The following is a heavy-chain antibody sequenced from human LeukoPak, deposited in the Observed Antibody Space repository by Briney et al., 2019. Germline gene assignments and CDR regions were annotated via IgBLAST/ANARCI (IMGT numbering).Heavy chain of an antibody. CDR1: GFTFSSYA. V-gene: IGHV3-64D*06. Sequence: GGSLRLSCSASGFTFSSYAMHWVRQAPGKGLEYVSAISSNGGSTYYADSVKGRFTISRDNSKNTLYLQMSSLRAEDTAVYYCLRGSGTRGGDHWGQGTLVTVSS. CDR2: ISSNGGST. J-gene: IGHJ4*02. D-gene: IGHD3-10*01. CDR3: LRGSGTRGGDH.